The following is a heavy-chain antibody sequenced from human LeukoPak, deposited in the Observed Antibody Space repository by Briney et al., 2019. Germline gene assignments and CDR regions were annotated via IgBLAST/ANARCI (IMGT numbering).Heavy chain of an antibody. Sequence: GASVTVSCKTSGYTFTHFGITWVRQAPGQGLEWMGWISAYNGNTNYAQKLQGRVTMTTDTSTSTAYMELRSLRSDDTAVYYCARGEMATPDGFDYWGQGTLVTVSS. V-gene: IGHV1-18*01. CDR3: ARGEMATPDGFDY. CDR2: ISAYNGNT. CDR1: GYTFTHFG. J-gene: IGHJ4*02. D-gene: IGHD5-24*01.